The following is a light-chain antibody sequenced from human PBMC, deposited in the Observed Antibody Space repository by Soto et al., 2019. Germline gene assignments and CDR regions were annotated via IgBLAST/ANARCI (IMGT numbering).Light chain of an antibody. CDR1: QSVSSN. CDR3: HQYNNCPPCT. V-gene: IGKV3-15*01. Sequence: EIVMTQSPATLSVSPGERATLSCRASQSVSSNLAWYQQKSGQAPRLLIYGASTRATGIPARFSGSRSGTEFTLTISSLQSEDFAVYYFHQYNNCPPCTFGQGTKVEIK. J-gene: IGKJ1*01. CDR2: GAS.